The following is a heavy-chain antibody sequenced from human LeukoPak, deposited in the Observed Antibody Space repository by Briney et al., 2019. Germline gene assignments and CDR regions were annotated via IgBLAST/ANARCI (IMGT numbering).Heavy chain of an antibody. Sequence: SETLSLTCAVYGGSFSGYYWSWIRQPPGKGLEWIGEINHSGSTNYNPSLTSRVTISVDTSKNQFSLKLSSVTAEDTAVYYCAKDLPYYGDYGGPFDYWGQGTLVTVSS. CDR3: AKDLPYYGDYGGPFDY. CDR1: GGSFSGYY. J-gene: IGHJ4*02. CDR2: INHSGST. D-gene: IGHD4-17*01. V-gene: IGHV4-34*01.